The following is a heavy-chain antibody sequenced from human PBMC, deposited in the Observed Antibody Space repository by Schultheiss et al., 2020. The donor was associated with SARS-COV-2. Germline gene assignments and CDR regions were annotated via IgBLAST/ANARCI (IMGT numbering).Heavy chain of an antibody. J-gene: IGHJ5*02. V-gene: IGHV5-51*01. D-gene: IGHD3-10*01. CDR2: IYPGDSDT. CDR1: GYSFTSYW. CDR3: ARLLSTIGFDP. Sequence: GGSLRLSCKGSGYSFTSYWIGWVRQMPGKGLEWMGIIYPGDSDTRYSPSFQGQVTISADKSISTAYLQWSSLKASATAMYYCARLLSTIGFDPWGQGTLVTVSS.